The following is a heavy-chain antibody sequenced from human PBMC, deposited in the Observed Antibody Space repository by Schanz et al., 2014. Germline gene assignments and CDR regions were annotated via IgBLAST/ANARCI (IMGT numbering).Heavy chain of an antibody. Sequence: VQLVESGGGLVKPGGSLRLSCAASGFTFSTYWMHWVRQAPGKGLVWVSHINSDGTTTTYADSVKGRFTISRDNSKKTLYLKTNSLRAEDTAVDYCARDGRPPFEGSGEHYYWGQGTLVTVSS. CDR2: INSDGTTT. V-gene: IGHV3-74*01. CDR1: GFTFSTYW. CDR3: ARDGRPPFEGSGEHYY. J-gene: IGHJ4*02. D-gene: IGHD3-10*01.